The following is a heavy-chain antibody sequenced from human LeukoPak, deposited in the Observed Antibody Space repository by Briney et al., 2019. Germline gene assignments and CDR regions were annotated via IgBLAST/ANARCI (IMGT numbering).Heavy chain of an antibody. CDR2: ISSSSTYI. CDR3: ARDSTSGISGAFDI. CDR1: GFTFSSYS. V-gene: IGHV3-21*01. Sequence: PGGSLRLSCAASGFTFSSYSMNWVRQAPGKGLEWVSSISSSSTYIYYADSVKGRFTISRDNAKNSLYLQMNSLRAEDTAVYYCARDSTSGISGAFDIWGQGTMVTVSS. J-gene: IGHJ3*02. D-gene: IGHD2-2*01.